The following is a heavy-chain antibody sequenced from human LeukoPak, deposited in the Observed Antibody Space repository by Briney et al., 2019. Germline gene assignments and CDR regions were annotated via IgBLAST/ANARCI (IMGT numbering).Heavy chain of an antibody. V-gene: IGHV3-30*02. CDR3: AKDAVWFGELLYNWFDP. CDR2: IRYDGSNK. D-gene: IGHD3-10*01. J-gene: IGHJ5*02. Sequence: GGSLRLSCAASGFTFSSYGMHWVRQAPGKGLEWVAFIRYDGSNKYYADSVKGRFTISRDNSKNTLYLQMNSLRDEDTAVYYCAKDAVWFGELLYNWFDPWGQGTLVTVSS. CDR1: GFTFSSYG.